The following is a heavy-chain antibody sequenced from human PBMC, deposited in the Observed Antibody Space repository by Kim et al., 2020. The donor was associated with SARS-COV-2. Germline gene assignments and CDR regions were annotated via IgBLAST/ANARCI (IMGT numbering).Heavy chain of an antibody. J-gene: IGHJ3*02. V-gene: IGHV3-23*01. CDR3: AKRYWGYGERDAFDI. D-gene: IGHD7-27*01. Sequence: DAEKVRFTISRDNSKNKLYLQMNSLSAEAAAVYYCAKRYWGYGERDAFDIWGQGTMVTVSS.